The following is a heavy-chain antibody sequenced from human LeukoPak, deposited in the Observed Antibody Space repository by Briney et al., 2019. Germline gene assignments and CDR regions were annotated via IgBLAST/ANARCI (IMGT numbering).Heavy chain of an antibody. CDR3: ARGWVATDWFDP. J-gene: IGHJ5*02. D-gene: IGHD2-15*01. CDR2: INPSGGST. V-gene: IGHV1-46*01. Sequence: WMGIINPSGGSTSYAQKFQGRVTMTRDTSTSTVYMELSSLRSEDTAVYYCARGWVATDWFDPWGQGTLVTVSS.